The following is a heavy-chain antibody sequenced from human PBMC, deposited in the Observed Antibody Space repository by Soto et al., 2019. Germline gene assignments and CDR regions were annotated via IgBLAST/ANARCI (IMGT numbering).Heavy chain of an antibody. V-gene: IGHV4-31*03. CDR1: GGSISSGGYY. D-gene: IGHD3-10*01. Sequence: QVQLQESGPGLVKPSQTLSLTCTVSGGSISSGGYYWSWIRQHPGKGLEWLGYIYYSGSTYYTPSLKSRFTISVDTSKNQFSLKLSSVTAADTAVYYCARGGPSMVRGAENNWFDPWGQGTLVTVSS. CDR2: IYYSGST. J-gene: IGHJ5*02. CDR3: ARGGPSMVRGAENNWFDP.